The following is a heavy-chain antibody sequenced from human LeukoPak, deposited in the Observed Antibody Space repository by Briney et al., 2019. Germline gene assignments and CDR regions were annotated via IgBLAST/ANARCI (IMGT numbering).Heavy chain of an antibody. V-gene: IGHV4-30-4*01. D-gene: IGHD6-13*01. CDR1: GGSISSGDYY. CDR3: ARGGLYSSSWLNWFDP. J-gene: IGHJ5*02. CDR2: IYYSGST. Sequence: SQTLSLTCTVSGGSISSGDYYWSWIRQPPGKGLEWIGYIYYSGSTYYNPSLKSRVTISVDTSKNQFSLKLGSVTAADTAVYYCARGGLYSSSWLNWFDPWGQGTLVTVSS.